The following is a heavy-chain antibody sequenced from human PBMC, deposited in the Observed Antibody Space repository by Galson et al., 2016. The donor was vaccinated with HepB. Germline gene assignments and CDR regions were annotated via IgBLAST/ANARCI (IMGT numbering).Heavy chain of an antibody. J-gene: IGHJ4*02. D-gene: IGHD3-16*02. CDR3: ARSNVSPYDYVWGTYRYTKGDFDF. CDR2: ISYWGRT. V-gene: IGHV4-34*01. Sequence: SETLSLTCAVYGGSLSDDQWTWIRKSPGKGLEWIGEISYWGRTDYNPSLKSRLTISIDTSKNQFSLKLSSLTAADTAVYYCARSNVSPYDYVWGTYRYTKGDFDFWGQGTLVTVSS. CDR1: GGSLSDDQ.